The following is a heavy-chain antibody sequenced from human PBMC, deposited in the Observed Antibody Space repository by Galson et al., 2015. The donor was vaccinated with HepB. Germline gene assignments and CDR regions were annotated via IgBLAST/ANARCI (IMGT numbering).Heavy chain of an antibody. J-gene: IGHJ5*02. V-gene: IGHV3-74*01. CDR2: INSDGSST. CDR3: ARGLSYYYDSSGPNWFDP. CDR1: GFTFSSYW. D-gene: IGHD3-22*01. Sequence: SLRLSCAASGFTFSSYWMHWVRQAPGKGLVWVSRINSDGSSTSYADSVKGRFTISRDNAKNTLYLQMNSLRAEDTAVYYCARGLSYYYDSSGPNWFDPWGQGTLVTVSS.